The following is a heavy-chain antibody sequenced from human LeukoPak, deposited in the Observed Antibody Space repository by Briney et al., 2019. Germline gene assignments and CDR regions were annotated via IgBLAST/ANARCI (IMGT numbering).Heavy chain of an antibody. J-gene: IGHJ4*02. Sequence: PGGSLRLSCAASGFTFSGSAMHWVRQASGKGLEWVGRIRSKANSYATAYAASVEGRFTISRDDSKNTAYLQMNSLKTEDTAVYYCTRRAGQLLPGGQGTLVTVSS. CDR3: TRRAGQLLP. V-gene: IGHV3-73*01. CDR1: GFTFSGSA. D-gene: IGHD2-15*01. CDR2: IRSKANSYAT.